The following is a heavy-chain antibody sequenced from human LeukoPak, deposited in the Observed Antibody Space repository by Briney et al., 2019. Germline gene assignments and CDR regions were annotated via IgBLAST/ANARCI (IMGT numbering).Heavy chain of an antibody. Sequence: GASVKVSCKASAGSFRTYAISWVRQAPGQGLEYMGGIIPVFGTSIYAQKFQDRVTITADESTSTAYMELNSLRSEDTAVYYCARDLEGITIFYWGQGTLVTVSS. CDR2: IIPVFGTS. J-gene: IGHJ4*02. V-gene: IGHV1-69*13. D-gene: IGHD3-9*01. CDR1: AGSFRTYA. CDR3: ARDLEGITIFY.